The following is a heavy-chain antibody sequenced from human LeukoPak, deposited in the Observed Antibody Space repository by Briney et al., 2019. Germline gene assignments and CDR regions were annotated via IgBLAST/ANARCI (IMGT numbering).Heavy chain of an antibody. Sequence: PGRSLRLSCAASGFTFSSYAMHWVRQAPGKGLEWVAVISYDGSNKYYADSVKGRFTISRDNSKNTLYLQMNSLRAEDTAVYYCARAGPNDYGDYVASVEGYWGQGTLVTVSS. CDR3: ARAGPNDYGDYVASVEGY. D-gene: IGHD4-17*01. CDR2: ISYDGSNK. V-gene: IGHV3-30-3*01. J-gene: IGHJ4*02. CDR1: GFTFSSYA.